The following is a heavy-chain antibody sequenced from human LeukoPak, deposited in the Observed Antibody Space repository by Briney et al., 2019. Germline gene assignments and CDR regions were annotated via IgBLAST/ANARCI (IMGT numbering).Heavy chain of an antibody. CDR1: GFIFSNYW. V-gene: IGHV3-7*01. D-gene: IGHD3-16*01. CDR3: ATRAWVLDY. J-gene: IGHJ4*02. CDR2: IKPDGSDK. Sequence: GGSLRLSCAASGFIFSNYWMTWVRQAPGKGLEWVANIKPDGSDKYYVDSVKGRFTISRDDAKKSLYLQMNSLRAEDTAVYYCATRAWVLDYWGQGTLVTVSS.